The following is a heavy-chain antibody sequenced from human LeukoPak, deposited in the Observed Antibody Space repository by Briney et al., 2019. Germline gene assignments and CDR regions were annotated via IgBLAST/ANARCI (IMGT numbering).Heavy chain of an antibody. D-gene: IGHD5-18*01. V-gene: IGHV3-30*03. CDR3: AREGGYSYGPNYYYYGMDV. Sequence: PGGSLRLSCAASGFTFSSYGMHWVRQAPGKGLEWVAVISYDGSNKYYADSVKGRFTISRDNSKNTLYLQMNSLRAEDTAVYYCAREGGYSYGPNYYYYGMDVWGQGTTVTVSS. CDR1: GFTFSSYG. CDR2: ISYDGSNK. J-gene: IGHJ6*02.